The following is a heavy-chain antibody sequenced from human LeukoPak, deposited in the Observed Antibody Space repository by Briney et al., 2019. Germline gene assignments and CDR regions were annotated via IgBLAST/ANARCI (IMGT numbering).Heavy chain of an antibody. V-gene: IGHV3-23*01. CDR2: ISGSGGST. D-gene: IGHD3-3*01. CDR3: AKARVYVRITIFGVETTSNWFDP. CDR1: GFTFSSYA. Sequence: GGSLRLSCAASGFTFSSYAMSWVRQAPGKGLEWVSAISGSGGSTYYADSVKGRFTISRDNSKNTLYLQMNSLRAEDTAVYYCAKARVYVRITIFGVETTSNWFDPWGQGTLVTVSS. J-gene: IGHJ5*02.